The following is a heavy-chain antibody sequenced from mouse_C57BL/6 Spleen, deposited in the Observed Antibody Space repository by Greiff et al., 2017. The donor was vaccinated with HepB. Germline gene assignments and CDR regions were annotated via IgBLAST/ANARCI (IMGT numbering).Heavy chain of an antibody. D-gene: IGHD1-1*01. J-gene: IGHJ3*01. CDR3: ASVNYYGSSPAWFAY. CDR1: GYTFTSYT. V-gene: IGHV1-4*01. CDR2: INPSSGYT. Sequence: VQVVESGAELARPGASVKMSCKASGYTFTSYTMHWVKQRPGQGLEWIGYINPSSGYTKYNQKFKDKATLTADKSSSTAYMQLSSLTSEDSAVYYCASVNYYGSSPAWFAYWGQGTLVTVSA.